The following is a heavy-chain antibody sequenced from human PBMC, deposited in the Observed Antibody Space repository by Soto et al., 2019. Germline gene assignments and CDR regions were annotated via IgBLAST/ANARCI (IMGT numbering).Heavy chain of an antibody. CDR2: IYYSGST. CDR3: ARTASPAPFYDASADYER. J-gene: IGHJ4*02. V-gene: IGHV4-30-4*01. CDR1: GGSISNDNYY. Sequence: QVQLQESGPGLVKPSQPLSLTCTVSGGSISNDNYYWSWIHQPPGKGLEWIAYIYYSGSTYYNPSLKSRLTISVDPSKNQCSLKLSSVTAADTAVYYCARTASPAPFYDASADYERWGQGTLVAVSS. D-gene: IGHD3-22*01.